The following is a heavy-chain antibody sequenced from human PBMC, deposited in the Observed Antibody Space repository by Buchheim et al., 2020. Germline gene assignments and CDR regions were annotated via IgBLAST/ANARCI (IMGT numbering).Heavy chain of an antibody. CDR3: AREWGDSGSGGFDD. CDR1: GGSISSGHYY. D-gene: IGHD3-10*01. J-gene: IGHJ4*02. CDR2: ISYSGST. V-gene: IGHV4-30-4*01. Sequence: QVQLQESGPGLVKTLQTLSLTCPVSGGSISSGHYYWSWIRQPPGKGLEWIGYISYSGSTYYNPSLKSRVTISVDLSKNPFSLKVNSVTAADTAVYFCAREWGDSGSGGFDDWGQGTL.